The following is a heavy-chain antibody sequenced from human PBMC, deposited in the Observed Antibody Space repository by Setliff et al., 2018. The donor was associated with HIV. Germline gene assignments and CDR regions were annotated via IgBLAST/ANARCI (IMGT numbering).Heavy chain of an antibody. CDR2: ISPYTGNT. CDR1: GYTFNTYG. CDR3: ARSQGYFDWLSLGAFDY. Sequence: ASVKVSCKASGYTFNTYGINWVRQAPGLGLEWMGWISPYTGNTIYAEKFQDRVSITRDTSASTVHMELSSLRSEDTAIYYCARSQGYFDWLSLGAFDYWGQGTLVTVSS. V-gene: IGHV1-18*01. J-gene: IGHJ4*02. D-gene: IGHD3-9*01.